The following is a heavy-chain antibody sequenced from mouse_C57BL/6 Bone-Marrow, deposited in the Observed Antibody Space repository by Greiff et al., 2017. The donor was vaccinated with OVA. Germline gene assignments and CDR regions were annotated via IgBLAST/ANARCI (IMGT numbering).Heavy chain of an antibody. D-gene: IGHD2-5*01. CDR3: ARRNYSNYFLDY. V-gene: IGHV1-81*01. CDR1: GYTFTSYG. Sequence: QVQLQQSGAELARPGASVKLSCKASGYTFTSYGISWVKQRTGQGLEWIGEIYPRSGNTYYNEKFKGKATLTADKSSSTAYMELRSLTSEDSAVYFCARRNYSNYFLDYWGQGTTLTVSS. J-gene: IGHJ2*01. CDR2: IYPRSGNT.